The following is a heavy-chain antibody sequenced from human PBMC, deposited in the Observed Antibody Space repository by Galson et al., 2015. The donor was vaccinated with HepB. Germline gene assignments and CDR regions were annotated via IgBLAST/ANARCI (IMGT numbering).Heavy chain of an antibody. D-gene: IGHD3-3*01. J-gene: IGHJ4*02. V-gene: IGHV1-69*13. Sequence: VTVSCKASGGTFSSYAISWVRQAPGQGLEWMGGIIPIFGTANYAQKFQGRVTITADESTSTAYMELSSLRSEDTAVYYCARTYSTSYGVVAYYFDYWGQGTLVTVSS. CDR3: ARTYSTSYGVVAYYFDY. CDR2: IIPIFGTA. CDR1: GGTFSSYA.